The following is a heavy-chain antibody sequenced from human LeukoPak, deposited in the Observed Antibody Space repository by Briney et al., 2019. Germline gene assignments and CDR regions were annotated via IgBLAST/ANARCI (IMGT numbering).Heavy chain of an antibody. CDR2: INPSGGST. CDR1: GYTFTSYY. Sequence: ASVKVSCKASGYTFTSYYIHWVRQAPGQGLEWMGIINPSGGSTSYAQKFQGRVTMTRDMSTSTVYMELSSLRSEDTAVYYCARDRGITGATVHDAFDIWGQGTMVTVSS. D-gene: IGHD1-20*01. V-gene: IGHV1-46*01. CDR3: ARDRGITGATVHDAFDI. J-gene: IGHJ3*02.